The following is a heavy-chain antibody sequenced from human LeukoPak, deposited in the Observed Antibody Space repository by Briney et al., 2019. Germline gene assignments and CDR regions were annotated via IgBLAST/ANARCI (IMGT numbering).Heavy chain of an antibody. CDR2: IKQDGSEK. Sequence: GGSLRLSWAASGFTLSSYWMSWVRQAPGKGLGWVDNIKQDGSEKYYVDSVKGRFTISRDNAKNSLYLQMNSLRAEDTAVYYCARESDYYDSSGYYDYWGQGTLVTVSS. CDR1: GFTLSSYW. J-gene: IGHJ4*02. CDR3: ARESDYYDSSGYYDY. D-gene: IGHD3-22*01. V-gene: IGHV3-7*01.